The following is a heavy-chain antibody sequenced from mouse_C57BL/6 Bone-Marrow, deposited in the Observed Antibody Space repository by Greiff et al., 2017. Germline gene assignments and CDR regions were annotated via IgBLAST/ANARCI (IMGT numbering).Heavy chain of an antibody. CDR2: IYPGSGNT. Sequence: VQLQQSGAELVRPGASVKLSCKASGYTFTDYYINWVKQRPGQGLEWIARIYPGSGNTYYNEKFKGKATLTAEKSSSTAYMQLSSLTSEDSAVYFCARGSPDYAMDYWGQGTSVTVAS. V-gene: IGHV1-76*01. D-gene: IGHD6-1*01. CDR3: ARGSPDYAMDY. J-gene: IGHJ4*01. CDR1: GYTFTDYY.